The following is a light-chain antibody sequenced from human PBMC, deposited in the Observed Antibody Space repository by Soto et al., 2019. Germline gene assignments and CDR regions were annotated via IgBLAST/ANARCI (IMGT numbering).Light chain of an antibody. CDR3: QHRTNWPPVT. Sequence: EIVLTQSPATLSLSPGERAALSCRASQSVGSHLAWYQQKPGQPPRLLIYDASNRATGIPARFSGSGSGTDFTFPIRSLEPENFAVYYCQHRTNWPPVTFGQGTRLEIK. J-gene: IGKJ5*01. CDR1: QSVGSH. V-gene: IGKV3-11*01. CDR2: DAS.